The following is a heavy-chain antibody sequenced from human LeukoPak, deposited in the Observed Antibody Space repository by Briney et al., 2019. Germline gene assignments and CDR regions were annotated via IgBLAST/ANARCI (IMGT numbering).Heavy chain of an antibody. Sequence: PGGSLRLSCAASGFTLSSYSMNWVRQAPGKGLEWVSYISSSSSNIYYADSVKGRFTISRDNVKNSLYLQMNSLRAEDTAVYYCAREPYYYGSGSHMGNWFDPWGQGTLVTVSS. V-gene: IGHV3-48*01. CDR1: GFTLSSYS. J-gene: IGHJ5*02. CDR3: AREPYYYGSGSHMGNWFDP. CDR2: ISSSSSNI. D-gene: IGHD3-10*01.